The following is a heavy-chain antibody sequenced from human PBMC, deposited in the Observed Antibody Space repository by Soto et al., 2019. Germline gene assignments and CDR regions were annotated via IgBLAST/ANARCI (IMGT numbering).Heavy chain of an antibody. CDR2: IDPSDSYT. V-gene: IGHV5-10-1*01. D-gene: IGHD6-13*01. J-gene: IGHJ4*02. CDR1: GYSFTSYW. Sequence: PGESLKISCKGSGYSFTSYWISWVRQMPGKGLEWMGRIDPSDSYTNYSPSFQGHVTISADKSISTAYLQWSSLKASDTAMYYCARHEGSSWYYFDYWGQGTLVTVSS. CDR3: ARHEGSSWYYFDY.